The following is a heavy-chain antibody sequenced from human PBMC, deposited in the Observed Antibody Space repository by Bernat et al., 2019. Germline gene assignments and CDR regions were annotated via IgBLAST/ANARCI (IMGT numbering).Heavy chain of an antibody. J-gene: IGHJ3*02. D-gene: IGHD6-19*01. CDR3: ARGLYISGWYYAFDI. Sequence: QVQLQQWGAGLLKPSETLSLTCTVPGGSISRYYWSWIRQPPGKGREWMGYIHYSGSTNYNPSLKSRVTISVDTSKNQFSLKLSSVTAADTAVYYCARGLYISGWYYAFDIWGQGTLVTVSS. CDR1: GGSISRYY. CDR2: IHYSGST. V-gene: IGHV4-59*01.